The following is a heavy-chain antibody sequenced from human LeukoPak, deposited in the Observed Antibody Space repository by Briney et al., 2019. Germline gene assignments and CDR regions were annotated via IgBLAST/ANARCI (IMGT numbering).Heavy chain of an antibody. CDR1: GGSISSSSYY. Sequence: PSETLSLTCTVSGGSISSSSYYWGWIRQPPGKGLEWIGSIYYSGSAYYNPSLKSRVTMSVDTSKNQFSLKLSSVTAADTAVYYCARALKWTGQWLFDYWGQGTLVTVSS. CDR2: IYYSGSA. J-gene: IGHJ4*02. V-gene: IGHV4-39*07. D-gene: IGHD6-19*01. CDR3: ARALKWTGQWLFDY.